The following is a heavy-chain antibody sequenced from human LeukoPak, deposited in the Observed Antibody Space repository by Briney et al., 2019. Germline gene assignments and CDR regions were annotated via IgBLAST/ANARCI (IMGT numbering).Heavy chain of an antibody. J-gene: IGHJ4*02. CDR1: GGSISPYY. D-gene: IGHD2-15*01. CDR2: IYYCGSS. Sequence: SETLSLTCTVSGGSISPYYWSWIRQPPGQGLEWFGFIYYCGSSNYNPSLKSRVTISVDTSKNQFSLKLGSVTAEDTAVYYCARAGGYCGRISCPYYFDYWGQGSLVAVSS. CDR3: ARAGGYCGRISCPYYFDY. V-gene: IGHV4-59*01.